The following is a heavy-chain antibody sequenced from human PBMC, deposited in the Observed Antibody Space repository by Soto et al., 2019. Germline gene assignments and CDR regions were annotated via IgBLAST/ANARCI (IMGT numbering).Heavy chain of an antibody. D-gene: IGHD6-6*01. V-gene: IGHV3-74*01. CDR2: INSDGSST. J-gene: IGHJ4*02. CDR1: GFTFRSYW. CDR3: ASGGSSLNFDS. Sequence: EVQLVESGGGLVQPGGSLRLSCAASGFTFRSYWMQWVRQAPGKGLVWVSWINSDGSSTSYADSVKGRFTISRDNAKHTLYLQMNSLRAEDTAVYYCASGGSSLNFDSWGQGNLVTVSS.